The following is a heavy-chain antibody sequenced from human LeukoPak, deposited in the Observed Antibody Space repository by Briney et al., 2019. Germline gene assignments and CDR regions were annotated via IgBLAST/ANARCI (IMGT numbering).Heavy chain of an antibody. Sequence: GGSLRLSCAASGFTVSSNYMSWVRQAPGKGLEWVSVIYSGGSTYYADSVKGRFTISRDNSKNTLYLQMNSLRAEDTAVYYCAREEELGDLGYWGQGTLVTVSS. CDR3: AREEELGDLGY. CDR1: GFTVSSNY. V-gene: IGHV3-53*01. CDR2: IYSGGST. D-gene: IGHD7-27*01. J-gene: IGHJ4*02.